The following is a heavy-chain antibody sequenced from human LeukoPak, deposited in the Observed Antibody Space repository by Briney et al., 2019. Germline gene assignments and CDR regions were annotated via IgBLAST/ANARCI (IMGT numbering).Heavy chain of an antibody. J-gene: IGHJ3*02. V-gene: IGHV1-46*01. CDR1: GYTFTRYY. CDR2: TNPSGGRV. CDR3: ARGSGTQLSYCGGDCYAFDI. D-gene: IGHD2-21*02. Sequence: ASVKVSCKASGYTFTRYYIHWVRQAPGQGLEWMGITNPSGGRVTYAQKFQGRVTMTWDTSTSTVYMELSRLRSDDTAVYYCARGSGTQLSYCGGDCYAFDIWGQGTMVTVSS.